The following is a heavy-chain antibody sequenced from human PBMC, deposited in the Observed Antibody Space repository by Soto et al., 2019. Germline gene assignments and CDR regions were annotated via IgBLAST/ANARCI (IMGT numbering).Heavy chain of an antibody. CDR3: ARHGSKSYFGY. V-gene: IGHV4-39*01. CDR2: IYYSGST. Sequence: QLQLQESGPGLVKPSETLSLTCTVSGDSISSSSYYWGWIRQPPGKGLEWIGTIYYSGSTYYNPSLKNRVTIFVDTSKNQFSLRVTSVTAADTAVYHCARHGSKSYFGYWGQGTLVTVSS. CDR1: GDSISSSSYY. J-gene: IGHJ4*02. D-gene: IGHD5-12*01.